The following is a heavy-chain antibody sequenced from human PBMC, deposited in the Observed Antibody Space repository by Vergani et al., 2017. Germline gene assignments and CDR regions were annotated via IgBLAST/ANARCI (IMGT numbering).Heavy chain of an antibody. CDR2: ICYSGST. Sequence: QLQLQESGPGLVKPSETLSLTCTVSGGSISSSSYYWGWIRQPPGKGLEWIGSICYSGSTYYNPFLKSRVTISVDTSKNQFSLKLSSVTAADTAVYYCARHLAYCGGDCYPYYYGMDVWGQGTTVTVSS. D-gene: IGHD2-21*02. V-gene: IGHV4-39*01. J-gene: IGHJ6*02. CDR3: ARHLAYCGGDCYPYYYGMDV. CDR1: GGSISSSSYY.